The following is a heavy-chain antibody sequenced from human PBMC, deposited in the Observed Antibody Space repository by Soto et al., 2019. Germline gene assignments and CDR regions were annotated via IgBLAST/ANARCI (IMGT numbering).Heavy chain of an antibody. CDR1: GGSISSYH. V-gene: IGHV4-59*08. J-gene: IGHJ4*02. Sequence: SETLSLTCTVPGGSISSYHWSWIRQPPGRGLEWIGYIYYSASTNYNPSLKSRVTISVDTSKNQLSLKLSSVTAADTAVYYCARHSVYCGGDCTIFDYWGQGTLVTVSS. CDR2: IYYSAST. CDR3: ARHSVYCGGDCTIFDY. D-gene: IGHD2-21*02.